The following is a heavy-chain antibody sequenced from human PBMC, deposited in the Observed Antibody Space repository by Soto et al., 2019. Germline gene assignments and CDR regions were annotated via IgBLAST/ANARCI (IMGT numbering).Heavy chain of an antibody. V-gene: IGHV3-9*01. J-gene: IGHJ4*02. CDR3: AKEPYSSSSRGSDLNFDY. CDR1: GFTFDDYA. Sequence: EVQLVESGGGLVQPGRSLRLSCAASGFTFDDYAMHWVRQAPGKGLEWVSGISWNSGSIGYADSVKGRFTISRDNAKNSLYLQMNSLRAEDTALYYCAKEPYSSSSRGSDLNFDYWGQGTLVTVSS. CDR2: ISWNSGSI. D-gene: IGHD6-6*01.